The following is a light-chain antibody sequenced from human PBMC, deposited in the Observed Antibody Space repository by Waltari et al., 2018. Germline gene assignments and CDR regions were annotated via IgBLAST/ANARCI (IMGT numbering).Light chain of an antibody. CDR1: SSDVGVYNY. CDR2: EVS. Sequence: QSALTQPPSVSGSPGQSITISCTGTSSDVGVYNYVSWYQQHPGKAPKVMIYEVSNRPSGVSNRVSGSKSCNPASLTISGLQAEDEADYYCFSYTSTTPSYVFGTGTKVTVL. V-gene: IGLV2-14*01. J-gene: IGLJ1*01. CDR3: FSYTSTTPSYV.